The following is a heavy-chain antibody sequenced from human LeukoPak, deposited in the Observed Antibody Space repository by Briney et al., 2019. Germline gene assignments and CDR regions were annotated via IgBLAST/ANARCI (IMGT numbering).Heavy chain of an antibody. CDR3: ARGEYYYDSSGYYLGY. CDR1: GFTFDDYA. V-gene: IGHV3-9*03. CDR2: ISWNSGSI. J-gene: IGHJ4*02. Sequence: GGSLRLSCAASGFTFDDYAMHWVRQAPGKGLEWVSGISWNSGSIGYADSVKGRFTISRDKAKNSLYLQMNSLRAEDMALYYCARGEYYYDSSGYYLGYWGQGTLVTVSS. D-gene: IGHD3-22*01.